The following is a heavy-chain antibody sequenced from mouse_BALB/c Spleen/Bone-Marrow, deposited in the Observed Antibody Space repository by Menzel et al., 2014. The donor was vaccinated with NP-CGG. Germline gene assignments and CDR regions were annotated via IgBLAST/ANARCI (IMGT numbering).Heavy chain of an antibody. CDR3: TLRWSYYAMDY. CDR2: IYPGSGST. V-gene: IGHV1S22*01. CDR1: GYTFTSYW. D-gene: IGHD2-3*01. J-gene: IGHJ4*01. Sequence: LQQSGSELVRPGASVKLSCKASGYTFTSYWMHWVKQRPGQGLEWIGNIYPGSGSTNHDEKFKSKATLTVDTSSSTAYMQLSSLTSEDSAVYYCTLRWSYYAMDYWGQGTSVTVSS.